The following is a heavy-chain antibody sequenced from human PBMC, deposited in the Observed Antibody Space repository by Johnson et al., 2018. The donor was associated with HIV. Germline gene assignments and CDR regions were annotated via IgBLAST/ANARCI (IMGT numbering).Heavy chain of an antibody. CDR1: GFTFSSYG. CDR2: IWYDGSNK. D-gene: IGHD5-24*01. Sequence: QVQLVESGGGVVQPGRSLRLSCAASGFTFSSYGMHWVRQAPGKGLEWVAVIWYDGSNKYYADSVKGRFTISRDNSKNTLYLQMNSLRAEDTAVYYCAREMAWEDAFDVWGQGTMVTVSA. V-gene: IGHV3-33*01. J-gene: IGHJ3*01. CDR3: AREMAWEDAFDV.